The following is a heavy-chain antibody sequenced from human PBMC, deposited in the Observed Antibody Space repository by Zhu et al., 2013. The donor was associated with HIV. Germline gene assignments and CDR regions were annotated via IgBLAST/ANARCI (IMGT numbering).Heavy chain of an antibody. V-gene: IGHV3-53*02. D-gene: IGHD4-17*01. CDR1: GFTVSSNY. CDR2: IYSGGST. CDR3: ARDLDYEQGMDV. J-gene: IGHJ6*02. Sequence: EVQLVETGGGLIQPGGSLRLSCAASGFTVSSNYMSWVRQAPGKGLEWVSVIYSGGSTYYADSVKGRFTISRDNSKNTLYLQMNSLRAEDTAVYYCARDLDYEQGMDVWGQGTTVTVSS.